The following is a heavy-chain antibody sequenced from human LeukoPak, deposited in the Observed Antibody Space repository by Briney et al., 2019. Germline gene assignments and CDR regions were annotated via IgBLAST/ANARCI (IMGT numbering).Heavy chain of an antibody. J-gene: IGHJ4*02. CDR2: TYTSGST. CDR3: ARGSIVRSSSSPFDY. D-gene: IGHD6-6*01. CDR1: GGSISSYY. V-gene: IGHV4-4*07. Sequence: PSETLSLTCTVSGGSISSYYWSWIRQPAGKGLEWIGRTYTSGSTNYNPSLKSRVTMSVDTSKNLFSLNLSSVTAADTAVYYCARGSIVRSSSSPFDYWGQGTLVTVSS.